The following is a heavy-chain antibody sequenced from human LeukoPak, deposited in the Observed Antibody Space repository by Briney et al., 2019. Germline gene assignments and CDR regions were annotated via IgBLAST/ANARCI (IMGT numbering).Heavy chain of an antibody. D-gene: IGHD6-19*01. V-gene: IGHV4-38-2*02. J-gene: IGHJ5*02. Sequence: SETLSLTCAVSVYSISSDYYWGWIRQSPGKGLEWIGTISHSGSTYYNPSLKSRVTISVDKSKNQFSLKLTSVTAADTAVYYCARDRPTLSGWSWFDPWAREPWSPSPQ. CDR2: ISHSGST. CDR3: ARDRPTLSGWSWFDP. CDR1: VYSISSDYY.